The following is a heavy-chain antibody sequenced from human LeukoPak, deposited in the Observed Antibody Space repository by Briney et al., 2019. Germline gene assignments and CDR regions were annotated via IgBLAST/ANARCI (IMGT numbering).Heavy chain of an antibody. J-gene: IGHJ4*02. CDR2: ISSSSSYT. CDR1: GFTFRDYS. V-gene: IGHV3-11*06. Sequence: PGGSLRLSRAASGFTFRDYSICWIRQAPGKGLEWVSYISSSSSYTNYADSVKGRFTISRDNAKNSLYLQMNSLRAEDTAVYYCARDRDSAMVIDYWGQGTLVTVSS. CDR3: ARDRDSAMVIDY. D-gene: IGHD5-18*01.